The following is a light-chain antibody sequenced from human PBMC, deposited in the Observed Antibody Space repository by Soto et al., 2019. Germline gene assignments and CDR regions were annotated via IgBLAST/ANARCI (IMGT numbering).Light chain of an antibody. CDR1: HTISSW. CDR3: QQYNSYSEA. Sequence: DIQITQSPSSVSGSEGDRVTITCRASHTISSWLAWYQQKPGKAPKLLIYKASTLQSGVPSRFSGSGSGTEFTLTISSLQPDDFATYYCQQYNSYSEAFGQGSKVDVK. V-gene: IGKV1-5*03. J-gene: IGKJ1*01. CDR2: KAS.